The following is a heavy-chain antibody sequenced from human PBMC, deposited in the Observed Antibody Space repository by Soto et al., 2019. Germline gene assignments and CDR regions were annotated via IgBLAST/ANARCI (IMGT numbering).Heavy chain of an antibody. J-gene: IGHJ4*02. CDR3: TTDNHPLLRFLEWLLPFDY. CDR2: IKSKTDGGTT. D-gene: IGHD3-3*01. Sequence: SVSNAWMNWVRQAPGKGLEWVGRIKSKTDGGTTDYAAPVKGRFTISRDDSKNTLYLQMNSLKTEDTAVYYCTTDNHPLLRFLEWLLPFDYWGQGTLVTVSS. CDR1: SVSNAW. V-gene: IGHV3-15*07.